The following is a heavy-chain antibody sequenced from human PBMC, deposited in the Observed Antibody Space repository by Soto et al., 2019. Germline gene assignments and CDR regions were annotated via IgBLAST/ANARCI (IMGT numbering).Heavy chain of an antibody. CDR2: IRSKAYGGTT. Sequence: PGGSLRLSCTASGFTFGDCAMSWVRQAPGKGLEWVGFIRSKAYGGTTEYAASVKGRFTISRDDSKSIAYLQMNSLKTEDTAVYYCTHGDYDSDILDYWGQGTLVTVSS. CDR3: THGDYDSDILDY. D-gene: IGHD4-17*01. J-gene: IGHJ4*02. CDR1: GFTFGDCA. V-gene: IGHV3-49*04.